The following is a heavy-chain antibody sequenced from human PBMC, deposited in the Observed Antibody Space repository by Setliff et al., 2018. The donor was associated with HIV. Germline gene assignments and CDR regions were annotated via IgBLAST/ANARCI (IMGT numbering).Heavy chain of an antibody. D-gene: IGHD3-16*02. V-gene: IGHV4-39*01. J-gene: IGHJ4*02. CDR3: ARHRGNYDYVWGIYPSTG. CDR1: GGSISSRSDY. CDR2: IYYSVST. Sequence: PSETLSLTCTVSGGSISSRSDYWGWIRQPPGKGLEWIGSIYYSVSTYYNPSLKSRVTISVDTSKNHFSLKLSSVTTADTAVYYCARHRGNYDYVWGIYPSTGWGQGTLVTVSS.